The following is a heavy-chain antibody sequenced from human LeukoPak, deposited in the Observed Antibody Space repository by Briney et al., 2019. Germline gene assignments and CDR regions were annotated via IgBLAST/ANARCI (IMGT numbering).Heavy chain of an antibody. CDR2: IYSDGAT. CDR1: GFTVSSYY. J-gene: IGHJ6*03. Sequence: GGSLRLSCEVSGFTVSSYYMTWIRQAPGKGLECVSFIYSDGATHYAESVKGRFTISRDNSKSTLFLLMNSLRVEDTAVYYCARVIVVVPAANYYYYMDVWGKGTTVTVSS. CDR3: ARVIVVVPAANYYYYMDV. V-gene: IGHV3-66*01. D-gene: IGHD2-2*01.